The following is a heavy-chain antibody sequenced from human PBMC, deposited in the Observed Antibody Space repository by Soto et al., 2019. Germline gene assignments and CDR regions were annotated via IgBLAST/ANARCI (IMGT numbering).Heavy chain of an antibody. CDR2: INSDGSST. Sequence: PGGSLRLSCAASGFTFSSYWMHWVRQAPGKGLVWVSRINSDGSSTSYADSVKGRFTISRDNSKNTLYLQMNSLRAEDTAVYYCAKVTDFWSGYRYFDYWGQGTLVTVSS. V-gene: IGHV3-74*01. J-gene: IGHJ4*02. CDR1: GFTFSSYW. CDR3: AKVTDFWSGYRYFDY. D-gene: IGHD3-3*01.